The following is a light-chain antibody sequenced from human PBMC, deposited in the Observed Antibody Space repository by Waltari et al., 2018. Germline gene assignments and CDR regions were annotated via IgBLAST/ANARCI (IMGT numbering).Light chain of an antibody. V-gene: IGKV3-15*01. CDR3: QQYNNWPPWT. CDR2: GAS. J-gene: IGKJ1*01. CDR1: QSVSSN. Sequence: EIVMTPSPATLSVSPGERATLSCRASQSVSSNLAWYQQKPGPAPRLLIYGASTRATGIPARFSGSGSGTEFTLTISSMQSEDFAVYYCQQYNNWPPWTFGQGTKVEIK.